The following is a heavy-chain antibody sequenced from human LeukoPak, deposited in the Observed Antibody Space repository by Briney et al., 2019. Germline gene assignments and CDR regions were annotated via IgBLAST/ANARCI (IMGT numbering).Heavy chain of an antibody. V-gene: IGHV3-7*01. CDR2: IKQDGSEK. Sequence: GGSLRLSCAASGFTFSSYWMSWVRQAPGKGLEWVANIKQDGSEKYYVDSVKGRFTISRDNAKNSLYLQMNSLRAEDTAVYYCARTYYYGSGSYYGDCFDYWGQGTLVTVSS. D-gene: IGHD3-10*01. J-gene: IGHJ4*02. CDR3: ARTYYYGSGSYYGDCFDY. CDR1: GFTFSSYW.